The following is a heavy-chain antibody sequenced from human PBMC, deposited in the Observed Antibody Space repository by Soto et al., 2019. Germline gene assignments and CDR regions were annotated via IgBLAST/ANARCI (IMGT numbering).Heavy chain of an antibody. CDR1: GYSISSGYY. CDR2: IYHSGST. J-gene: IGHJ6*02. V-gene: IGHV4-38-2*02. CDR3: ARDGGKRYCSSTSCLYGMDV. Sequence: LSLTCAVSGYSISSGYYWGWIRQPPGKGLEWIGCIYHSGSTYYNPSLKSRVTISVDTSKNQFSLKLSSVTAADTAVYYCARDGGKRYCSSTSCLYGMDVWGQGTTVTVSS. D-gene: IGHD2-2*01.